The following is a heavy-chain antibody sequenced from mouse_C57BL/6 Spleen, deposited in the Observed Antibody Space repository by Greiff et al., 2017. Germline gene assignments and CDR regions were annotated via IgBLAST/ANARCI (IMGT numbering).Heavy chain of an antibody. D-gene: IGHD2-3*01. V-gene: IGHV5-4*03. J-gene: IGHJ4*01. CDR2: ISDGGSYT. CDR1: GFTFSSYA. CDR3: ASYDGDYVDYAMDY. Sequence: EVTLVESGGGLVKPGGSLKLSCAASGFTFSSYAMSWVRQTPEKRLEWVATISDGGSYTYYQDNVKGRVTFSKDNAKNHLYLQMSTLKSEDTAMYYCASYDGDYVDYAMDYWGQGTSVTVSS.